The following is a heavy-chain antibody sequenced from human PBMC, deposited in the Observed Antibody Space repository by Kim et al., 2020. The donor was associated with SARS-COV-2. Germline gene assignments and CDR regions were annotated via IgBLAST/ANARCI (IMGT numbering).Heavy chain of an antibody. CDR2: IRSKAYGGTT. CDR3: TRDLGQMATIPDAFDI. Sequence: GGSLRLSCTASGFTFGDYAMSWVRQAPGKGLEWVGFIRSKAYGGTTEYAASVKGRFTISRDDSKSIAYLQMNSLKTEDTAVYYCTRDLGQMATIPDAFDIWGQGTVVTVSS. V-gene: IGHV3-49*04. CDR1: GFTFGDYA. J-gene: IGHJ3*02. D-gene: IGHD5-12*01.